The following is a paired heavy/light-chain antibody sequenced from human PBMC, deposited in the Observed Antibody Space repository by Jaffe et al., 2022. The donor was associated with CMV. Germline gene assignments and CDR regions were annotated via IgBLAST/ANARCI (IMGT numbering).Heavy chain of an antibody. Sequence: EVQLVESGGGLVQSGRSLRLSCKASGFIFGDYVMSWVRQAPGKGLEWVGFIRSKSYGGTIDYAASVKGRFIISRDDSENITYLQMNSLKTEDTAVYYCTRDPFYYDTSTYNNWSDPWGQGTPVTVSS. D-gene: IGHD3-22*01. CDR1: GFIFGDYV. CDR3: TRDPFYYDTSTYNNWSDP. V-gene: IGHV3-49*04. J-gene: IGHJ5*02. CDR2: IRSKSYGGTI.
Light chain of an antibody. Sequence: QSVLIQPPSASGTPGQTITISCSGGRSNIGTNYVYWYQQIPGTAPKLLIYRHVHRPSGVPDRFSGSRSGTSASLAITGLRPEDEADYHCATWDDSLSGPVFGGGTKLTVL. V-gene: IGLV1-47*01. CDR1: RSNIGTNY. CDR2: RHV. CDR3: ATWDDSLSGPV. J-gene: IGLJ2*01.